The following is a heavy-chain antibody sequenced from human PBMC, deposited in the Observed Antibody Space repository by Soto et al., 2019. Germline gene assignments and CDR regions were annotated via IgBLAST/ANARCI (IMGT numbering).Heavy chain of an antibody. CDR1: GASASSGSHY. CDR2: IYSSGST. CDR3: AREKLGLDS. J-gene: IGHJ4*02. D-gene: IGHD3-16*01. V-gene: IGHV4-61*01. Sequence: SETLSLTCTVSGASASSGSHYWTWIRQPPGKGLEWIGYIYSSGSTNYNPSLESRVTISVDTSKNQFSLKLRSVTAADTAVYYCAREKLGLDSWGQGTLVTVSS.